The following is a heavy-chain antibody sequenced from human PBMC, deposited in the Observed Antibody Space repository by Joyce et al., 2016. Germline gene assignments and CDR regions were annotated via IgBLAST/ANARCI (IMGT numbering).Heavy chain of an antibody. CDR2: IYHSGNT. CDR3: ARAPRGPGYFDS. Sequence: QLLLQESGPGLVKTSQTLSLTCAVSGDSFTTGVYAWNWIRQPPGKGLEWIGDIYHSGNTHFTPSLQSRVTISLDRSKSQFSLKLSSVTAADTAVYYCARAPRGPGYFDSWGQGTLVTVSS. D-gene: IGHD3-10*01. V-gene: IGHV4-30-2*01. CDR1: GDSFTTGVYA. J-gene: IGHJ4*02.